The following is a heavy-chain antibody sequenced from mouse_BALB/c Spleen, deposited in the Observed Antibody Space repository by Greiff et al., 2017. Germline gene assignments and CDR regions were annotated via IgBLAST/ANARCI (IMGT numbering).Heavy chain of an antibody. CDR1: GYTFTSYT. J-gene: IGHJ2*01. V-gene: IGHV1-4*02. CDR2: INPSSGYT. D-gene: IGHD2-3*01. CDR3: ARDGYYFDY. Sequence: QVQLKQSAAELARPGASVKMSCKASGYTFTSYTMHWVKQRPGQGLEWIGYINPSSGYTEYNQKFKDKTTLTADKSSSTAYMQLSSLTSEDSAVYYCARDGYYFDYWGQGTTLTVSS.